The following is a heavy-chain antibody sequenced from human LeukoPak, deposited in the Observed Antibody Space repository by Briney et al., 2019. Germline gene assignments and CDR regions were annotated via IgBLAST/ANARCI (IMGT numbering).Heavy chain of an antibody. CDR2: INPGNGDT. CDR3: TLYNY. CDR1: GYSFTSQD. Sequence: GASGKVSCKTSGYSFTSQDMHWGGQAPGQSLEWMGCINPGNGDTKYSQEFQGRVTITRDTSATTAYMELSSLRSDDLAVYFCTLYNYWGQGTLVTVSS. V-gene: IGHV1-3*03. D-gene: IGHD2-2*02. J-gene: IGHJ4*02.